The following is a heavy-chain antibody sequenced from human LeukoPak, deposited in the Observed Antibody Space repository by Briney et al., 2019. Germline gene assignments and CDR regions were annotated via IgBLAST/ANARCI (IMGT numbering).Heavy chain of an antibody. CDR2: ISYIGST. Sequence: PSETLSLTCAVYGGSFSSHYWTWIRQSPGKGLEWIGYISYIGSTNYNPSLKSRVTISIDTSKNQFSLKLRSVTAADTAVYYCARDLVTATKGFDIWGQGTMVSVSS. CDR1: GGSFSSHY. V-gene: IGHV4-59*11. J-gene: IGHJ3*02. D-gene: IGHD4-17*01. CDR3: ARDLVTATKGFDI.